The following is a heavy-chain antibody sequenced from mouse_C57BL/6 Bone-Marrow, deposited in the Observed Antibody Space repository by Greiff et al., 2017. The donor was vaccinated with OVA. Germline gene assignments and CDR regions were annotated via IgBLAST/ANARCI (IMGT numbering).Heavy chain of an antibody. Sequence: QVQLQQPGAELVRPGSSVKLSCKASGYTFTSYWMHWVKQRPIQGLEWIGNIDPSDSDTHYNQKFKDKATLTVDKSSSTAYMQLSSLTSEDSAVYYCARAGDFDCWGQGTTLTVSS. CDR3: ARAGDFDC. CDR1: GYTFTSYW. CDR2: IDPSDSDT. D-gene: IGHD4-1*01. V-gene: IGHV1-52*01. J-gene: IGHJ2*01.